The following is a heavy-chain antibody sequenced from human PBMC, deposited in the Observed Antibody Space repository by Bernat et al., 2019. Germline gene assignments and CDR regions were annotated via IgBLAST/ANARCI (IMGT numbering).Heavy chain of an antibody. D-gene: IGHD1-26*01. V-gene: IGHV5-51*01. CDR3: ARQSGFVGPNYYMDV. Sequence: EVQLVQSGAEVKKPGESLEISCKGSGYSFTSYWIAWVRQMPEKGLEWMGIIYPDDSDTRYNPSFQGQVTISADRSISTAYLQWSSLKASDTAMDYCARQSGFVGPNYYMDVWGKGTTVTVSS. CDR1: GYSFTSYW. CDR2: IYPDDSDT. J-gene: IGHJ6*03.